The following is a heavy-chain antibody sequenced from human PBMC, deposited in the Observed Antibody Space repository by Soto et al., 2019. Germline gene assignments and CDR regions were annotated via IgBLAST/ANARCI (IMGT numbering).Heavy chain of an antibody. CDR2: ISAYNGNT. J-gene: IGHJ6*03. D-gene: IGHD2-2*01. CDR1: GYTFTSYG. CDR3: ASCSSTSCYADYYYYMDV. Sequence: ASVKVSCKASGYTFTSYGISWVRQAPGQGLEWMGWISAYNGNTNYAQKLQGRVTMTTDTSTSTAYMELRSLRSEDTAVYYCASCSSTSCYADYYYYMDVWGKGTTVTVSS. V-gene: IGHV1-18*01.